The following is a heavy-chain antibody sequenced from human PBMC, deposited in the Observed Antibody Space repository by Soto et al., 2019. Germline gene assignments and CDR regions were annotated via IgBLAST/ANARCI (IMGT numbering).Heavy chain of an antibody. V-gene: IGHV3-21*01. CDR1: GFTFSSYS. CDR2: ISSSSSYI. D-gene: IGHD3-22*01. J-gene: IGHJ4*02. Sequence: SLRLSCAASGFTFSSYSMNWVRQAPGKGLEWVSSISSSSSYIYYADSVKGRFTISRDNAKNSLYLQMNSLRAEDTAVYYCARDLTRMYYYDSSGYLWGQGTLVTVSS. CDR3: ARDLTRMYYYDSSGYL.